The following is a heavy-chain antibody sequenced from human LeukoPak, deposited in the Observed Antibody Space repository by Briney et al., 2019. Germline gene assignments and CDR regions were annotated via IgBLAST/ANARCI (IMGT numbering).Heavy chain of an antibody. J-gene: IGHJ6*02. D-gene: IGHD3-9*01. V-gene: IGHV4-31*03. CDR3: AREQISTDYDPYDPIAQSFGMDV. CDR1: GGSINSDGYY. Sequence: TASETLSLTCTVSGGSINSDGYYWTWIRQYPGKGLEWIGYIYYSGSTSYNPSLKSRVTISVDTSKNQFSLKLSSVTAADAAVYYCAREQISTDYDPYDPIAQSFGMDVWGQGTTVTVSS. CDR2: IYYSGST.